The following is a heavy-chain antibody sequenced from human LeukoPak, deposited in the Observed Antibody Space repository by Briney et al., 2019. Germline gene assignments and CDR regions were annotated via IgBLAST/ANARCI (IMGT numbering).Heavy chain of an antibody. CDR1: GFTFSNAW. Sequence: GGSLRLSCAACGFTFSNAWMTWVRQSPGKGLEWVGRIKSKIDGGTTDYAAPVKGRFIISRDDSKNTLYLQMNSLKTEDSAVYYCLTDRGPPSLTPLAFDNWGQGTLVTVSS. D-gene: IGHD2-15*01. CDR3: LTDRGPPSLTPLAFDN. V-gene: IGHV3-15*01. J-gene: IGHJ4*02. CDR2: IKSKIDGGTT.